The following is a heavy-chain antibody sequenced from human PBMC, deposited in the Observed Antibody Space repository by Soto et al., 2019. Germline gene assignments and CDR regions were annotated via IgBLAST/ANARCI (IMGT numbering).Heavy chain of an antibody. CDR3: ARELRGIAARGFDY. V-gene: IGHV3-30-3*01. D-gene: IGHD6-25*01. CDR2: ISYDGSNK. Sequence: QVQLVESGGGVVQPGRSLRLSCAASGFTFSSYAMHWVRQAPGKGLEWVAVISYDGSNKYYTDSVKGRFTISRDNSKNTQYLQMNSLRAEDTAVYYCARELRGIAARGFDYWGQGTLVTVSS. CDR1: GFTFSSYA. J-gene: IGHJ4*01.